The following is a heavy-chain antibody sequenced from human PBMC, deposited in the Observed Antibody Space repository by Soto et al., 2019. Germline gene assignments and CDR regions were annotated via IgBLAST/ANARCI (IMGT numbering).Heavy chain of an antibody. CDR2: IYHSGST. V-gene: IGHV4-30-2*01. CDR1: SASIGSGGYS. CDR3: ARVPGS. J-gene: IGHJ5*02. Sequence: SVTLSVTCAGSSASIGSGGYSWSSIRQPPGKGLEWIGYIYHSGSTYYNPSLKSRVTISVDRSKNQFSLKLSSVTAADTAVYYCARVPGSWGQGTLVTV.